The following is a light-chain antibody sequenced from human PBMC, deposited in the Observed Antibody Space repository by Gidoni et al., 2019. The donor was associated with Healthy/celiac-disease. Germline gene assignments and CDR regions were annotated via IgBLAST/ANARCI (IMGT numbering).Light chain of an antibody. J-gene: IGKJ4*01. CDR2: DAS. CDR3: QQYDNLPT. CDR1: QDISNY. V-gene: IGKV1-33*01. Sequence: DIQMTQSPSSLPASVGDSVTITCQASQDISNYLNWYQQKPGKAPKLLIYDASNLETGVPSRFSGSGSGTDFTVTISSLQPEDIATYYCQQYDNLPTFGGGTKVEIK.